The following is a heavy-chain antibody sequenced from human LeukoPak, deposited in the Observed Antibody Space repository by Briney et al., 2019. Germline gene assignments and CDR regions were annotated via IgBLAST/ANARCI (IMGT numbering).Heavy chain of an antibody. V-gene: IGHV4-34*01. Sequence: RTSETLSLTCAVYGGSFSGYYWSWIRQPPGKGLEWIGEINHSGSTNYNPSLKSRVTISVDTSKNQFSLKLSSVTAADTAVYYCARGPPTQRYYYYGMDVWGQGTTVTVSS. J-gene: IGHJ6*02. CDR3: ARGPPTQRYYYYGMDV. CDR1: GGSFSGYY. CDR2: INHSGST.